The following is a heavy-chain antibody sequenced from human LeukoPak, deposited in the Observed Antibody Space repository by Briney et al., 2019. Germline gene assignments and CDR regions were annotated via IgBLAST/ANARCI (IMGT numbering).Heavy chain of an antibody. Sequence: SETLSLTCTVSGGSISSGSYYWTWVRQPAGTGLEWIGRIYTSGSTNYNPSLKSRVTISVDTSKNQFSLKLSSVTAADTAVYYCARDSSGAYYYDGMDVWGQGTTVTVS. CDR3: ARDSSGAYYYDGMDV. CDR2: IYTSGST. CDR1: GGSISSGSYY. V-gene: IGHV4-61*02. J-gene: IGHJ6*02. D-gene: IGHD6-19*01.